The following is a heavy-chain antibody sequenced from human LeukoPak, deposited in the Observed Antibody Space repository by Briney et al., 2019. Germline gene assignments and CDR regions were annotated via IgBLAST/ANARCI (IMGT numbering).Heavy chain of an antibody. CDR2: ISSSSSAI. J-gene: IGHJ4*02. CDR3: AKDTFHSATTNAFDY. Sequence: PGGSLRLSCAASGFTFSSYSMNWVRQAPGKGLEWVSYISSSSSAIYYADSVKGRFTISRDNAKNSLYLQMNSLRAEDTALYYCAKDTFHSATTNAFDYWGQGTLVTVSS. CDR1: GFTFSSYS. V-gene: IGHV3-48*04. D-gene: IGHD1-26*01.